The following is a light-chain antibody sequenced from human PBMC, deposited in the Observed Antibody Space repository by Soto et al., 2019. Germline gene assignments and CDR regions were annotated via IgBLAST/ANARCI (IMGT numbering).Light chain of an antibody. CDR3: SSYTSSSIVI. V-gene: IGLV2-14*01. J-gene: IGLJ2*01. CDR1: SSDVGVYNY. Sequence: QSALTQPASVSGSPGQSITISCTGTSSDVGVYNYVSWYQQHTGKAPKLMIYEVSNRPSGVSNRFSGSKSDNSASLTIFGLQAEDEADYYCSSYTSSSIVIFGGGTKLTVL. CDR2: EVS.